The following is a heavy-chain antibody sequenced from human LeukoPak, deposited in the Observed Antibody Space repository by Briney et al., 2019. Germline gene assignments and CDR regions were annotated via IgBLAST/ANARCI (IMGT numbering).Heavy chain of an antibody. J-gene: IGHJ5*02. Sequence: GRPLRLSCAASGITFRSYGMHWVRQAPGKGLEWVAVISYDGSHKYYADSVKGRFSVSRDNSKNTLYLQMNSLRADDTAVYYCAKGARGDTVTSIVGLNWFDPWGQGTLVTVSS. D-gene: IGHD4-17*01. CDR3: AKGARGDTVTSIVGLNWFDP. V-gene: IGHV3-30*18. CDR2: ISYDGSHK. CDR1: GITFRSYG.